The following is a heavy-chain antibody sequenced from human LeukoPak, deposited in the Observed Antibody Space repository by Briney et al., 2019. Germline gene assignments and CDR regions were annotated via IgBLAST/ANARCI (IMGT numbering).Heavy chain of an antibody. D-gene: IGHD3-10*01. Sequence: GGSVKVSCKASGGTTNSQILSWVRQAPGQGLEWMGRIITIVDLVKYAEMFKGTVTITADKSTNTAYLELSSLRSEDTSVYYCATSPAGTYYFDSWGPGTRVTVSS. CDR1: GGTTNSQI. CDR2: IITIVDLV. J-gene: IGHJ4*02. V-gene: IGHV1-69*02. CDR3: ATSPAGTYYFDS.